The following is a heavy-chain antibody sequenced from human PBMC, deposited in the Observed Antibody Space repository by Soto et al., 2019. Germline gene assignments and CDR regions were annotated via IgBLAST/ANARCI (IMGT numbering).Heavy chain of an antibody. CDR3: AREGDSGWDFAAFDI. D-gene: IGHD6-19*01. J-gene: IGHJ3*02. V-gene: IGHV4-4*07. CDR2: IYTSGST. CDR1: GGSISSYY. Sequence: PSETLSLTCTVSGGSISSYYWSWIRQPAGKGLEWIGRIYTSGSTNYNPSLKSRVTMSVDTSKNQFSLKLSSVTAADTAVYYCAREGDSGWDFAAFDIWGQGTMVTVSS.